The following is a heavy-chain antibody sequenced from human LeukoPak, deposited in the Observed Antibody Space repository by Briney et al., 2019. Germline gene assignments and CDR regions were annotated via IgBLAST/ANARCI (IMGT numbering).Heavy chain of an antibody. CDR1: GYTFTGYY. CDR2: INPNSGGT. V-gene: IGHV1-2*02. J-gene: IGHJ3*02. CDR3: ARGVGYYDSSGYYAGVDDAFDI. D-gene: IGHD3-22*01. Sequence: ASVTVSCKASGYTFTGYYMHWVRQAPGQGLEWMGWINPNSGGTNYAQKFQGRVTMTRDTSISTAYMELSRLRSDDTAVYYCARGVGYYDSSGYYAGVDDAFDIWGQGTMVTVSS.